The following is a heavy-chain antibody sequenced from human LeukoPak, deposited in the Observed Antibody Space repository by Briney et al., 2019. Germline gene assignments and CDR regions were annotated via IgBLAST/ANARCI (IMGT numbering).Heavy chain of an antibody. CDR2: IYHSGST. CDR1: GGSISSSNW. V-gene: IGHV4-4*02. CDR3: ARGVDGYNHAFDY. J-gene: IGHJ4*02. Sequence: SETLSLTCAVSGGSISSSNWWSWVRQPPGKGLEWIGEIYHSGSTNYNPSLKSRVTISVDKSKNQFSLKLSSVTAADTAVYYCARGVDGYNHAFDYWGQGTLVTVSS. D-gene: IGHD5-24*01.